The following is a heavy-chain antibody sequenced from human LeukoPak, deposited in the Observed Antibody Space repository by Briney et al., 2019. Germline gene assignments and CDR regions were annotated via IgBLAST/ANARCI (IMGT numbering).Heavy chain of an antibody. CDR2: IYYSGST. V-gene: IGHV4-59*08. Sequence: SETLSLTCTVSGGSICPYYWSWLRQPPGKGLEWIGYIYYSGSTNYNPSLNSRFTISVDTSRNQFSLKLSSMTAADTAVYYCARHGGGGESYPRDFDYWGRGNLVTVSS. CDR3: ARHGGGGESYPRDFDY. J-gene: IGHJ4*02. CDR1: GGSICPYY. D-gene: IGHD1-26*01.